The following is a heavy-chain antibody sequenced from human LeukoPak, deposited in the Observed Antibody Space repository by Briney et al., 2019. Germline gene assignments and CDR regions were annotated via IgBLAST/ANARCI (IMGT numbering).Heavy chain of an antibody. Sequence: ASVKVSCKASGYTFTSYGINWVRQAPGQGLEWVGWVSTYNGNTNCAQKLQDRVTMTTDTPTSTAYMELRSLRSDDTAVYYCARARALSGWYSNYWGQGTLVTVSS. V-gene: IGHV1-18*01. CDR1: GYTFTSYG. CDR2: VSTYNGNT. CDR3: ARARALSGWYSNY. J-gene: IGHJ4*02. D-gene: IGHD6-19*01.